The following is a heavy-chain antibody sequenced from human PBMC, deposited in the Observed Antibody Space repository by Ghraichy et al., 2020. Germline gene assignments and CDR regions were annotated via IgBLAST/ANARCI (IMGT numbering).Heavy chain of an antibody. CDR3: ARVPIASRLGGTYYFGS. CDR2: INLGGST. J-gene: IGHJ4*02. CDR1: GGSFSGYY. D-gene: IGHD3-16*01. Sequence: ESLNISCAVYGGSFSGYYCSWIRQPPGKGLEWIGEINLGGSTNYSPSLKSRVTISVDTSKNQFSLKLSSVTAADTAVYYCARVPIASRLGGTYYFGSWGQGTLVTVSS. V-gene: IGHV4-34*01.